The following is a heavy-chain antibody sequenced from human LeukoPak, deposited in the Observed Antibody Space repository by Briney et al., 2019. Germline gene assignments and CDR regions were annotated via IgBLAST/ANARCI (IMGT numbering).Heavy chain of an antibody. CDR1: GFTFSSYA. CDR2: ISGSGGST. V-gene: IGHV3-23*01. Sequence: GGSLRLSCAASGFTFSSYAMSWVRQAPGKGLEWVSAISGSGGSTYYADSVKGRFTISRGNSKNTLYLQMNSLRAEDTAVYYCAKAHTAMVSGFDYWGQGTLVTVSS. D-gene: IGHD5-18*01. J-gene: IGHJ4*02. CDR3: AKAHTAMVSGFDY.